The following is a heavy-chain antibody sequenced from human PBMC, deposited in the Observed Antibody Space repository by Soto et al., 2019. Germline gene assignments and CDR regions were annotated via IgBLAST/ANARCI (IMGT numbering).Heavy chain of an antibody. Sequence: SQTLSLTCAISGDSVPSNDATWVWIRQSPSRGLEWLGRTYYRSRWQTDYAISVKSRISINPDTSNNQVSLQLNSVTPDDTAVYYCARLIGNSWLDSWGQGTLVTVSS. J-gene: IGHJ5*01. D-gene: IGHD3-16*01. CDR2: TYYRSRWQT. CDR3: ARLIGNSWLDS. V-gene: IGHV6-1*01. CDR1: GDSVPSNDAT.